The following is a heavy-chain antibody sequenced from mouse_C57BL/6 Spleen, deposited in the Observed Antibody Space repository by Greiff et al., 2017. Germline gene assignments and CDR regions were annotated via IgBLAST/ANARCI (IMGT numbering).Heavy chain of an antibody. D-gene: IGHD1-1*01. CDR1: GFNIKDYY. CDR3: ARHYYGSSYGAWFAY. Sequence: EVQGVESGAELVKPGASVKLSCTASGFNIKDYYMHWVKQRTEQGLEWIGRIDPEDGETKYAPKFQGKATITADTSSNTAYLQLSSLTSEDTAVYYCARHYYGSSYGAWFAYWGQGTLVTVSA. V-gene: IGHV14-2*01. J-gene: IGHJ3*01. CDR2: IDPEDGET.